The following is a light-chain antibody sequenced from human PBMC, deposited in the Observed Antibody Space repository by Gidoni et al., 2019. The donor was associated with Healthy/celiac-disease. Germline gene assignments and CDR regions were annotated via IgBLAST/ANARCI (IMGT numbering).Light chain of an antibody. CDR1: QSVSSSY. J-gene: IGKJ1*01. V-gene: IGKV3-20*01. Sequence: EIVLKQSPGTLSLSPGERATLSCRASQSVSSSYLAWYQQKPRHAPRLLIYGASSRATGIPDRFSGSGSGTDFTLTISRLEPEDFAVYYWQQYGSSMWTFGQGTKVEIK. CDR3: QQYGSSMWT. CDR2: GAS.